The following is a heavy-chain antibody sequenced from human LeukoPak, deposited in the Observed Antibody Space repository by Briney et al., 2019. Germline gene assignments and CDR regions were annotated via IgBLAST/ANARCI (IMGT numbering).Heavy chain of an antibody. V-gene: IGHV3-74*01. D-gene: IGHD6-13*01. J-gene: IGHJ4*02. CDR1: GFTFSSYW. CDR2: MNPDGSRT. Sequence: GGSLRLSCAASGFTFSSYWMHWVRQAPGKGLEWVSRMNPDGSRTDYADSVKGRFTISRDNAKNTLYLQMNSLRDEDTAVYSCASEFAGRDDSWGQGTLVTASS. CDR3: ASEFAGRDDS.